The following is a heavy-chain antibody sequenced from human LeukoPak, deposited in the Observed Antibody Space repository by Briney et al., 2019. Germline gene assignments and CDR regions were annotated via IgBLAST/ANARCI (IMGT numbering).Heavy chain of an antibody. CDR3: ARGDYYDSSGYYYEESAFDI. V-gene: IGHV1-2*02. Sequence: ASVKVSCKASGYTFTGYYMHWVRQAPGLGLEWMGWINPNSGGTNYAQKFQGRVTMTRDTSISTAYMELGRLRSDDTAVYYCARGDYYDSSGYYYEESAFDIWGQGTMVTVSS. CDR1: GYTFTGYY. CDR2: INPNSGGT. D-gene: IGHD3-22*01. J-gene: IGHJ3*02.